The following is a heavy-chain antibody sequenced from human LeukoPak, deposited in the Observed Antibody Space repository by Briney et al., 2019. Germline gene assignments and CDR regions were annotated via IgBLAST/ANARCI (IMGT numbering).Heavy chain of an antibody. J-gene: IGHJ4*02. V-gene: IGHV6-1*01. CDR2: TYYRSKWYN. D-gene: IGHD2-2*01. CDR1: GDSVSSNSAA. CDR3: ARDSHCSSTSCYVVFDY. Sequence: SQTLSLTCAISGDSVSSNSAAWNWIRQSPSRGLEWLGRTYYRSKWYNDYAVSVKSRITINPDTSKNQFSLQLNSVTPEDTAVYYCARDSHCSSTSCYVVFDYWGQGTQVTVYS.